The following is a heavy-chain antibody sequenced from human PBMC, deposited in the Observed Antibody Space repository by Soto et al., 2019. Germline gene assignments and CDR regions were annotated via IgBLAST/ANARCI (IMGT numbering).Heavy chain of an antibody. V-gene: IGHV5-10-1*01. CDR2: IDPSDSYT. Sequence: GESLKISCKGSGYNFTSYWTNWVRQMPGKGLEWLGRIDPSDSYTNYSPTFQGHVTISVDKSISTAYLQWSSLKASDTAIYYCASPQGGTYCSDNSCHVPDWNFDLWGRGTLVTVSS. CDR3: ASPQGGTYCSDNSCHVPDWNFDL. CDR1: GYNFTSYW. D-gene: IGHD2-2*01. J-gene: IGHJ2*01.